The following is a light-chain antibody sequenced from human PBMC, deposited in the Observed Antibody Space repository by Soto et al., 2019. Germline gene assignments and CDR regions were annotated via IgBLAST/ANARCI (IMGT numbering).Light chain of an antibody. CDR3: QQYGSSPPFT. CDR1: QSVDSRY. J-gene: IGKJ3*01. CDR2: GVS. Sequence: EIVLTQSPGTLSLSPGERATLSCRASQSVDSRYLGWYQQKPGQAPRLLIYGVSSRATGIPDRFSGSGSGTDLTLTISRLEPEDFAVYYCQQYGSSPPFTFGPGTKVDIK. V-gene: IGKV3-20*01.